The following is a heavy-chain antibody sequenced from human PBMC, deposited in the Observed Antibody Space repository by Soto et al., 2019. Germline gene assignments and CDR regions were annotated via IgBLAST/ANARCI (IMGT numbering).Heavy chain of an antibody. Sequence: QVQLVQSGAEVKKPGSSVKVSCKVSRGTFSSHSINWVRQAPGQGPEWMGGIIPIFGTGNYAQKFQGRVTITADESTSTAYMELSSLTSEDTALYYCSTSVYCSTTRCYYYYGLDVWGQGTTVIVSS. J-gene: IGHJ6*02. CDR2: IIPIFGTG. D-gene: IGHD2-2*01. CDR3: STSVYCSTTRCYYYYGLDV. CDR1: RGTFSSHS. V-gene: IGHV1-69*01.